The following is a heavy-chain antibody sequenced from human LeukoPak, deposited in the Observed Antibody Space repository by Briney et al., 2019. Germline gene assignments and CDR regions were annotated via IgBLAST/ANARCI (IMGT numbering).Heavy chain of an antibody. J-gene: IGHJ4*02. CDR1: GFTLNDYW. V-gene: IGHV3-7*01. CDR2: IKQDGSEQ. D-gene: IGHD5-18*01. Sequence: GGSLRLSCVASGFTLNDYWMTWVRQAPGKGLEWVANIKQDGSEQNYLDSVKGRFTISRDSAKNTVYLQMNSLGVEDTAVYYCAMSSYGYFDYWGQGTLVTVSS. CDR3: AMSSYGYFDY.